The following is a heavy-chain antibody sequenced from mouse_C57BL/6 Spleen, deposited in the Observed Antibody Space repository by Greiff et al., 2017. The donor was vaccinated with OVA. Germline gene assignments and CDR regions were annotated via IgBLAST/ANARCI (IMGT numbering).Heavy chain of an antibody. CDR3: ARDYSFTYWYFDV. V-gene: IGHV5-17*01. CDR1: GFTFSDYG. CDR2: ISSGSSTI. J-gene: IGHJ1*03. Sequence: EVQVVESGGGLVKPGGSLKLSCAASGFTFSDYGMHWVRQAPEKGLEWVAYISSGSSTIYYAEPVKGRFPIPRDNAKNTLFLQRTSLRSEDTAMYYCARDYSFTYWYFDVWGTGTTVTVSS. D-gene: IGHD2-12*01.